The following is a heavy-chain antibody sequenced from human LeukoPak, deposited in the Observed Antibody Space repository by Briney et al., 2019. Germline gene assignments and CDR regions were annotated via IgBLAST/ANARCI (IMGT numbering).Heavy chain of an antibody. J-gene: IGHJ4*02. CDR1: GITLSNYA. CDR2: ISGSGGET. V-gene: IGHV3-23*01. CDR3: ARRGVVIRVILVGFHKEAYYFDS. D-gene: IGHD3-22*01. Sequence: PGGSLRLSCAVSGITLSNYAMSWVRQAPGKGLEWVAGISGSGGETNYADSVKGRFTISRDKPKNTLYLQMNNLRADDTGVYFCARRGVVIRVILVGFHKEAYYFDSWGQGALVTVSS.